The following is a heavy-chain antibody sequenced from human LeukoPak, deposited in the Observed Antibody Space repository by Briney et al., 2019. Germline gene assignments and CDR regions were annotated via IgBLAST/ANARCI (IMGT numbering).Heavy chain of an antibody. CDR2: ISISSSYI. CDR3: ARRQDTDMVFLDY. Sequence: PGGSLRLSCAASGFIFSSYSMNWVRQAPGKGLEWVSSISISSSYIYYADSVKGRFTISGDNAKNSLYLQMNSLRAEDTAVYYCARRQDTDMVFLDYWGQGTLVTVSS. V-gene: IGHV3-21*01. J-gene: IGHJ4*02. D-gene: IGHD5-18*01. CDR1: GFIFSSYS.